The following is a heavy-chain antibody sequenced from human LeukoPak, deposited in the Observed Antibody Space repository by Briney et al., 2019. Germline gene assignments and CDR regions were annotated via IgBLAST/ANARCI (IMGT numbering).Heavy chain of an antibody. Sequence: GGSLRLSCAASGFIFSNYAMHWVRQAPGKGLEWVAIISYDGGNRYYADSVKDRFTISRDNSRNTLYMKTNSLRVEDTAVYYCARGVGETLSGWTLDYWGHGTLVAVSS. CDR2: ISYDGGNR. CDR3: ARGVGETLSGWTLDY. D-gene: IGHD6-19*01. J-gene: IGHJ4*01. CDR1: GFIFSNYA. V-gene: IGHV3-30-3*01.